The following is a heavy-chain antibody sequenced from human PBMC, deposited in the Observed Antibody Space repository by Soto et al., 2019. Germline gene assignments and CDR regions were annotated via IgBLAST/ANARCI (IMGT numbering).Heavy chain of an antibody. CDR2: ISYDGSNK. CDR3: AKGAELLFYYDSSGYVAY. J-gene: IGHJ4*02. CDR1: GFTFSSYG. V-gene: IGHV3-30*18. D-gene: IGHD3-22*01. Sequence: PVGSLTLSCAASGFTFSSYGMHWVRQAPGKGLEWVAVISYDGSNKYYADSVKGRFTISRDNSKNTLYLQMNSLRAEDTAVYYCAKGAELLFYYDSSGYVAYWGQGTLVTVSS.